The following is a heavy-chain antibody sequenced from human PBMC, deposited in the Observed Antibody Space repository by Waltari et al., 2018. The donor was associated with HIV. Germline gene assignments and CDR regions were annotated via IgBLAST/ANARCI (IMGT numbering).Heavy chain of an antibody. CDR1: GFSFRRYA. Sequence: VHLVESGGGLVKPGGSLRLSCEASGFSFRRYAMNWVRQAPGKGLQWLSYISSNSEYIYYVHSVQGRFTISRDNAKSSVFLQMDNVRDEDTATYYCATTVTTRGTFDYWGQGTVVAV. D-gene: IGHD4-17*01. J-gene: IGHJ4*02. CDR3: ATTVTTRGTFDY. CDR2: ISSNSEYI. V-gene: IGHV3-21*06.